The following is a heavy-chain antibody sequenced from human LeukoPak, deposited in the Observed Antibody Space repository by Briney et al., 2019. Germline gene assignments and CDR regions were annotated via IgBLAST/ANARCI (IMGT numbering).Heavy chain of an antibody. J-gene: IGHJ3*02. V-gene: IGHV4-59*08. CDR2: IYYSGST. CDR1: GGSISSYY. CDR3: ARLRVWHAFDI. Sequence: SETLSLTCTVSGGSISSYYWSWIRQPPGKGLEWIGYIYYSGSTNYNPSLKSRVTISVDTSKNQFSLKLSSVTAADTAVYYCARLRVWHAFDIWGQGTMVTVSS. D-gene: IGHD3-16*01.